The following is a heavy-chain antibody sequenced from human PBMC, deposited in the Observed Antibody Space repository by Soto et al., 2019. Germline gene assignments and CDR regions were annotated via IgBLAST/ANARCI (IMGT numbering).Heavy chain of an antibody. CDR1: GFTFSSYA. CDR3: VTLQFSRWFY. V-gene: IGHV3-72*01. D-gene: IGHD4-4*01. CDR2: TKHKAASYTT. Sequence: PGGSLRLSCAASGFTFSSYAMSWVRQAPGKGLEWVGRTKHKAASYTTDYAASVNGRFTISRDDSKNSLYLQMNSLKTEDTAMYYCVTLQFSRWFYWGLGTLVTVSS. J-gene: IGHJ4*02.